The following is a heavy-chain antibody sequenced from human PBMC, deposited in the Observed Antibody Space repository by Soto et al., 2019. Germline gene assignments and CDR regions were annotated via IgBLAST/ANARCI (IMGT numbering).Heavy chain of an antibody. J-gene: IGHJ5*02. CDR3: TKEEVVVVNWFDP. CDR2: IKSKADGGTT. V-gene: IGHV3-15*01. Sequence: EVQLVESGGGLVKPGGSLRLSCAASGFTFSNAWMSWVRQAPGKGLEWVGRIKSKADGGTTDYAAPVKGRFTISRDDSKNTLYLQMNSLKTEDTAVYYCTKEEVVVVNWFDPWGQGTRVTVSS. D-gene: IGHD3-22*01. CDR1: GFTFSNAW.